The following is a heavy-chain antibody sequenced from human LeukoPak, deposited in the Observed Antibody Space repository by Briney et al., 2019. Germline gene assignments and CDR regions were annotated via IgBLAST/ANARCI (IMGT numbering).Heavy chain of an antibody. Sequence: SETLSLTCAVSGGSISSSNWWSWVRQPPGKGLEWIGEIYHSGSTNYNPSLKSRVTISVDTSKNQFSLKLSSVTAADTAVYYCARELWGLRFDYWGQGTLVTVSS. CDR2: IYHSGST. CDR3: ARELWGLRFDY. D-gene: IGHD3-16*01. J-gene: IGHJ4*02. V-gene: IGHV4-4*02. CDR1: GGSISSSNW.